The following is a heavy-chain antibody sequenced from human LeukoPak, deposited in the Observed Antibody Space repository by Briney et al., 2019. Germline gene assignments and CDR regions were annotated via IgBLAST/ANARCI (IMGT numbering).Heavy chain of an antibody. D-gene: IGHD3-10*01. CDR1: GGSFSGYY. V-gene: IGHV4-34*01. Sequence: SETLSLTCAVYGGSFSGYYWSWIRQPPGKGLEWSGEINHSGSTNYNPSLKSRVTISVDTSKNQFSLKLSSVTAADTAVYYCARGRYYGSGSYKWFDPWGQGTLVTVSS. J-gene: IGHJ5*02. CDR3: ARGRYYGSGSYKWFDP. CDR2: INHSGST.